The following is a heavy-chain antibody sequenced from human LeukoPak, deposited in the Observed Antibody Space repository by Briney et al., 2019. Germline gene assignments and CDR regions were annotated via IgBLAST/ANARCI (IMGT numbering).Heavy chain of an antibody. J-gene: IGHJ4*02. CDR2: ISYDGSNK. Sequence: GGSLRLSCAASGFTFSSYAMHWVRQAPGKGLEWVAVISYDGSNKYYADSVKGRFTISRDNSKNTLYLQMNSLRAEDTAVYYCARAWGQRGFLPFDYWGQGTLVTVSS. V-gene: IGHV3-30*04. D-gene: IGHD3-3*01. CDR1: GFTFSSYA. CDR3: ARAWGQRGFLPFDY.